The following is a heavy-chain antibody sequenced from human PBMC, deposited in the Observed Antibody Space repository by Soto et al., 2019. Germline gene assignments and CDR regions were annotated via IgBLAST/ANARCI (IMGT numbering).Heavy chain of an antibody. V-gene: IGHV3-66*01. Sequence: GGSLRLSCAASGFTFSSYGMHWVRQAPGKGLEWLSTISSDDNTYYADSVKGRFTISRDSPKNTLYLQMNSLRAEDTAVYHCARDILGGSYDFSHGGQGALVTVSS. D-gene: IGHD3-3*01. CDR3: ARDILGGSYDFSH. CDR1: GFTFSSYG. J-gene: IGHJ1*01. CDR2: ISSDDNT.